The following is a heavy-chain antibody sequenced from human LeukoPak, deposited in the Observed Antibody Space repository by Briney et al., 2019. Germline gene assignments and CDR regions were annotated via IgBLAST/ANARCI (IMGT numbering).Heavy chain of an antibody. CDR2: IKSNADGGTA. Sequence: GGSLRLSCAASGFTFINAWMSWVRQAPGKGLEWVGRIKSNADGGTADHGTPVKGRFIISRDDSKNTLYLQMNSLKTEDTAVYYCSTVGPSGSHYPLDSWGQGTLVTVSS. V-gene: IGHV3-15*01. J-gene: IGHJ4*02. CDR1: GFTFINAW. CDR3: STVGPSGSHYPLDS. D-gene: IGHD3-10*01.